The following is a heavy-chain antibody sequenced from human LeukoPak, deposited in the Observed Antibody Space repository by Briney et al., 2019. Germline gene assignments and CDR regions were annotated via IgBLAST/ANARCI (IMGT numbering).Heavy chain of an antibody. CDR2: IWYDGSNK. J-gene: IGHJ4*02. Sequence: GRSLRLSCAASGFTFSSYGMQWVRQAPGQGLEWVALIWYDGSNKYYADSVKGRFTISRDNSKNTVYLQMNSLRVDDTAVYYCARLSGSYFDYWGQGTLVTVSS. V-gene: IGHV3-33*01. D-gene: IGHD1-26*01. CDR1: GFTFSSYG. CDR3: ARLSGSYFDY.